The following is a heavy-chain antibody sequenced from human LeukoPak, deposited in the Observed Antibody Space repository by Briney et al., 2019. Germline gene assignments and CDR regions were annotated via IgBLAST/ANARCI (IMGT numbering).Heavy chain of an antibody. CDR1: GFIFNTFW. CDR2: IKEDGSER. J-gene: IGHJ4*02. V-gene: IGHV3-7*03. Sequence: GGSLRLSCAASGFIFNTFWMNWVRLTPGKGLEWVASIKEDGSERQYVDSVKGRFSISRDNTKGSLFLQLNSLRAEDTAVYYCARDQEGFDYWGQGTLVTVSS. CDR3: ARDQEGFDY.